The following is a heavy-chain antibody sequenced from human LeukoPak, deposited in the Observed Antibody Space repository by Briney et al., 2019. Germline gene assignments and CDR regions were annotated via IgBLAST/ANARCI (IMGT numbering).Heavy chain of an antibody. Sequence: GRSLRLSCGASGFIFSSYGMHWVRQAPGKGLEWVAVISYDESNKYYADSVKGRFTISRDNSKNTLYLQMNSLRAEDTAVYYCAKGHSGSYYPNWFDPWGQGTLVTVSS. D-gene: IGHD1-26*01. CDR2: ISYDESNK. CDR1: GFIFSSYG. V-gene: IGHV3-30*18. CDR3: AKGHSGSYYPNWFDP. J-gene: IGHJ5*02.